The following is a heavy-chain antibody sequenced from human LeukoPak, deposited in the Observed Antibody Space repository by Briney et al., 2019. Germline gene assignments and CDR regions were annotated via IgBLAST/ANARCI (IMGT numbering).Heavy chain of an antibody. CDR3: ARDSSGWYDH. CDR2: IYAGGTT. D-gene: IGHD6-19*01. CDR1: GXTVSTNY. Sequence: PGGSLRLSCAASGXTVSTNYMSWVRQAPGRGREWVSVIYAGGTTYYADSVRGRFTISRDNSKNTLYLQMNSLRDEDTAVYYCARDSSGWYDHWGQGTLVTVSS. V-gene: IGHV3-53*01. J-gene: IGHJ5*02.